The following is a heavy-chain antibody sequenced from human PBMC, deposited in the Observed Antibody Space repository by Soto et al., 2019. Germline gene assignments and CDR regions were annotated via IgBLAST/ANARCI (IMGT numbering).Heavy chain of an antibody. CDR2: ISSSSSYI. CDR3: ASGPYWFDT. CDR1: GFTFSSYS. Sequence: GGSLSLSCAASGFTFSSYSMNWVRQAPGKGLEWVSSISSSSSYIYYADSVKSRITINPDTSKNQFSLQLNSVTPEDTAVYYCASGPYWFDTWGQGTLVTVSS. V-gene: IGHV3-21*01. J-gene: IGHJ5*02.